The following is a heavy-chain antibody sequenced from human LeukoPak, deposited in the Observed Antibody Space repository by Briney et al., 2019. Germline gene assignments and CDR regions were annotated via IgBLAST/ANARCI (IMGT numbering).Heavy chain of an antibody. Sequence: PGGSLRLSGVASGFTFSNYGMHWVRQAPGKGLEWVAFIRYDGGDKYYADSVKGRFTISRDKSKSTLYLYMNSLRAEDTAVYYCAKDYSSNWFDSWGQGILLTVSS. CDR1: GFTFSNYG. CDR3: AKDYSSNWFDS. J-gene: IGHJ5*01. V-gene: IGHV3-30*02. CDR2: IRYDGGDK. D-gene: IGHD5-18*01.